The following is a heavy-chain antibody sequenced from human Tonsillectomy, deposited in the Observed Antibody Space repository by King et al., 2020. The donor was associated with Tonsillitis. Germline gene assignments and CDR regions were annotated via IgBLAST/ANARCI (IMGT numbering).Heavy chain of an antibody. CDR2: ISAYNGHI. V-gene: IGHV1-18*01. D-gene: IGHD1-26*01. J-gene: IGHJ4*02. CDR1: GYTFTTYG. Sequence: VQLVESGAEVKKPGASVKVSCKASGYTFTTYGISWVRQDAGQGLEWMGWISAYNGHINYAQNLQGRVTMTTDTCTSTAYMELRSLRSDDTAVYYCARDLGGELPFDYWGQGTLVTVSS. CDR3: ARDLGGELPFDY.